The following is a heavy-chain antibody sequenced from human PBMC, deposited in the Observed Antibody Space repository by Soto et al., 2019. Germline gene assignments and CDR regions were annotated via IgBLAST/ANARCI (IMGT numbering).Heavy chain of an antibody. CDR1: GYTFTGYY. CDR2: INPNSGGT. CDR3: ARTTDDYYYGMDV. V-gene: IGHV1-2*04. Sequence: ASVKVSCKASGYTFTGYYMHWVRQAPGQGLEWMGWINPNSGGTNYAQKFQGWVTMTRDTSISTAYMELSRLRSDDTAVYYCARTTDDYYYGMDVWGQGTTVTVSS. J-gene: IGHJ6*02.